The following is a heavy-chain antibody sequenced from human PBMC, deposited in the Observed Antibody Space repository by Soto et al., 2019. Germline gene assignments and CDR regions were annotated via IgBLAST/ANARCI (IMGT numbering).Heavy chain of an antibody. V-gene: IGHV3-13*05. D-gene: IGHD4-17*01. CDR3: ASGGRVTTDVFDV. CDR2: IGTAGDP. CDR1: GFTLARSD. Sequence: EVQLVESGGGLVQPGGSLRLSCAATGFTLARSDLHWVRQVIGKGLEWVSTIGTAGDPYYLGSVKGRFSISRENAKNSFYLQMSRLEAEDTAVYYCASGGRVTTDVFDVWGQGTMVTVSS. J-gene: IGHJ3*01.